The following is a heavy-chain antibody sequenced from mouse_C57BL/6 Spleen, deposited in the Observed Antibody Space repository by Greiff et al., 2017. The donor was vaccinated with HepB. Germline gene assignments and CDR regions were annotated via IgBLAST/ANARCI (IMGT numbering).Heavy chain of an antibody. V-gene: IGHV1-50*01. J-gene: IGHJ3*01. Sequence: QVQLQQPGAELVKPGASVKLSCKASGYTFTSYWMQWVKQRPGQGLEWIGEIDPSDSYTNYNQKFKGKATLTVDTPPSTAYMRLSSLTSEDSAVYYCAKEGYYGSLWGQGTLVTVSA. CDR2: IDPSDSYT. D-gene: IGHD1-1*01. CDR1: GYTFTSYW. CDR3: AKEGYYGSL.